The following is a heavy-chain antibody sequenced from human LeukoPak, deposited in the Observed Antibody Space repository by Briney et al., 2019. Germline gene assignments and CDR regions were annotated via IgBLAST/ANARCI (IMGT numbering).Heavy chain of an antibody. D-gene: IGHD3-10*01. J-gene: IGHJ4*02. V-gene: IGHV1-69*13. CDR1: GYIFTTYA. Sequence: ASVKVSCKASGYIFTTYAITWVRQAPGQGLEWMGGIIPIFGTANYAQKFQGRVTITADESTSTAYMELSSLRSEDTAVYYCASVTLPQYYYGSGSYLNGPFDDWGQGTLVTVSS. CDR3: ASVTLPQYYYGSGSYLNGPFDD. CDR2: IIPIFGTA.